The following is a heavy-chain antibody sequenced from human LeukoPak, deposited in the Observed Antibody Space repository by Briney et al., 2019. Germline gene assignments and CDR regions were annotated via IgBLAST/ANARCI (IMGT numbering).Heavy chain of an antibody. CDR2: IFYNGIT. CDR3: ATNTAMVGLYYYGMDV. J-gene: IGHJ6*02. D-gene: IGHD5-18*01. Sequence: PSETLSLTCTVSGGSIYSYYWSWVRQPPGKGLEWIGYIFYNGITNYNPSLESRVTMSVDLSNNHFPLKLSSVTAADTAVYYCATNTAMVGLYYYGMDVWGQGTTVTVSS. CDR1: GGSIYSYY. V-gene: IGHV4-59*08.